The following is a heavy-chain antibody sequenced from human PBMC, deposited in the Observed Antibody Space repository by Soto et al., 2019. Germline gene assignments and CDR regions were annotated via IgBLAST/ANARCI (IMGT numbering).Heavy chain of an antibody. CDR2: TYYRSKWYN. CDR3: ARNRQVYCSSTSCYESIDY. CDR1: GDSVSSNSAA. D-gene: IGHD2-2*01. J-gene: IGHJ4*02. V-gene: IGHV6-1*01. Sequence: SETLSLTCAISGDSVSSNSAAWNWIRQSPSRGLEWLGRTYYRSKWYNDYAVSVKSRITINPDTSKNQFSLQLNSVTPEDTAVYYCARNRQVYCSSTSCYESIDYWGQGTLVTVSS.